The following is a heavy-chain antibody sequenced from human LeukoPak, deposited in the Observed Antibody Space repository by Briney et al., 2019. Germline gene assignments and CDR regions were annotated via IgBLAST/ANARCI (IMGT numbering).Heavy chain of an antibody. CDR1: RFNFRNYA. V-gene: IGHV3-30*04. CDR2: ISYDGSIE. Sequence: GGSLRLSCAASRFNFRNYALHWVRQAPGKGLDWVAVISYDGSIEFYVDSVKGRFTISRDDSKSTLYLQMNSLRPEDTALYYCAKSNSMAATFGALDVWGQGTMVTVSS. J-gene: IGHJ3*01. CDR3: AKSNSMAATFGALDV. D-gene: IGHD3-16*01.